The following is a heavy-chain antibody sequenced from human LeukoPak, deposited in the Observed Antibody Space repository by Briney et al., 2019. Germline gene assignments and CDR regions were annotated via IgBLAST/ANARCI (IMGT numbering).Heavy chain of an antibody. Sequence: SETLSLTCTVSGDSIRNYYWNWIRQPPAKGLEWIGYISYIGSTNYNPSLDSRVTISLDTSKNQFSLKLRSVTAADTAVYYCASSYTSDWSYYFHYWGQGALVTVSS. CDR1: GDSIRNYY. J-gene: IGHJ4*02. V-gene: IGHV4-59*08. CDR3: ASSYTSDWSYYFHY. CDR2: ISYIGST. D-gene: IGHD6-19*01.